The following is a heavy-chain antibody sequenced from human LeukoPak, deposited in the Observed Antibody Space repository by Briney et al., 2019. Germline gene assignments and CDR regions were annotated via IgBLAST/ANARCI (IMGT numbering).Heavy chain of an antibody. V-gene: IGHV4-38-2*02. Sequence: RTSETLSLTCTVSGYSISTGYFWGWIRQTPGKGLEWIGSIYHSGTTYYNPSLKSRVTISVDTSENQFSLKLNSVTAADTAVYYCARDGSYYRGWFDPWGQGTLVTVS. CDR1: GYSISTGYF. J-gene: IGHJ5*02. CDR3: ARDGSYYRGWFDP. D-gene: IGHD1-26*01. CDR2: IYHSGTT.